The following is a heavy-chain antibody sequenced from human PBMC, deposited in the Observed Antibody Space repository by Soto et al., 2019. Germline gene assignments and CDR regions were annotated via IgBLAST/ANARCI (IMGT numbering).Heavy chain of an antibody. V-gene: IGHV4-39*01. CDR1: GGSISSSSYY. CDR2: IYYSGST. Sequence: QLQLQESGPGLVKPSETLSLTCTVSGGSISSSSYYWGWIRQPPGKGLEWIGSIYYSGSTYYNPSLKSRVTISVDTSKNQFSLKLSSVTAADTAVYYCARPFSAPSGTNQGQVTNWFDPWGQGTLVTVSS. J-gene: IGHJ5*02. D-gene: IGHD5-18*01. CDR3: ARPFSAPSGTNQGQVTNWFDP.